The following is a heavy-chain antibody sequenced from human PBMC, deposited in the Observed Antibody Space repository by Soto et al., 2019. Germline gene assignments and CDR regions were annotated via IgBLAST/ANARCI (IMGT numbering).Heavy chain of an antibody. CDR2: ISSSSSYT. V-gene: IGHV3-11*06. J-gene: IGHJ4*02. CDR1: GFTFSDYY. Sequence: GGSLRLSCAASGFTFSDYYMSWIRQAPGKGLEWVSYISSSSSYTNYADSVKGRFTISRDNAKNSLYLQMNSLRAEDTAVYYCACSYYYDSSGYYSYYFDYWGQGTLVTVSS. D-gene: IGHD3-22*01. CDR3: ACSYYYDSSGYYSYYFDY.